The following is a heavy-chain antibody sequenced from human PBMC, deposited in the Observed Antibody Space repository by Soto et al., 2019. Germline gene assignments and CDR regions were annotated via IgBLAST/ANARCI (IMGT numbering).Heavy chain of an antibody. CDR2: ISGSGRYI. CDR3: ARVGGGVVVVPGVNRADY. J-gene: IGHJ4*02. CDR1: GFTFSTYS. Sequence: EVQLVESGGGLVKPGGSLRLSCAASGFTFSTYSMNWVRQAPGKGLEWVSSISGSGRYIYYADSVKGRFTISRDNAENSLYLQMNGLRAEDTAVYYCARVGGGVVVVPGVNRADYWGQGTLVTVSS. V-gene: IGHV3-21*01. D-gene: IGHD2-2*01.